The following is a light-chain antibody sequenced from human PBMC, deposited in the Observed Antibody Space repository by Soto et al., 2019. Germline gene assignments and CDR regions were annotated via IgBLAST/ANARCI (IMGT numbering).Light chain of an antibody. CDR2: EAS. V-gene: IGKV1-5*01. CDR3: QPYDTYSWT. CDR1: QPISDW. J-gene: IGKJ1*01. Sequence: DIQVTQSPSTLSASVGDRVTITCRASQPISDWLAWYQKKPGKAPKLLIFEASCLESGVPSRFSGSGSGTEFTLTISGLQPDDFATYFCQPYDTYSWTFGPGTQVDVK.